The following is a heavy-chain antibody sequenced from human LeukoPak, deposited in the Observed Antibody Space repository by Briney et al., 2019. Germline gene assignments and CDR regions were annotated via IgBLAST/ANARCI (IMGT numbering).Heavy chain of an antibody. D-gene: IGHD3-22*01. Sequence: ASVKVSCKASGYTFTSYGISWVRQAPGQGLEWMGWISAYNGNTNYAQKLQGRVTMTTDTSTSTAYMELRSLRSDDTAVYYCARGVHVRMYDTNDNWFDPWGQGTLVTVSS. J-gene: IGHJ5*02. V-gene: IGHV1-18*01. CDR2: ISAYNGNT. CDR1: GYTFTSYG. CDR3: ARGVHVRMYDTNDNWFDP.